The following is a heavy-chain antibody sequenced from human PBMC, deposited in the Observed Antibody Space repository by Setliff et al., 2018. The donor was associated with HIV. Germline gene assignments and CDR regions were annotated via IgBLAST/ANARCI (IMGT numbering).Heavy chain of an antibody. J-gene: IGHJ6*03. CDR3: ARISVASRYNSDMDV. V-gene: IGHV3-30*03. CDR2: FTGGFA. CDR1: GVTLDTSD. Sequence: GGSLRLSCEVSGVTLDTSDIHWVRQAPGMGFEWVSSFTGGFAYYADSVKGRFTISRDTSKNTLFLQINSLRPEDTAVYYCARISVASRYNSDMDVWGKGTTVTVSS. D-gene: IGHD5-12*01.